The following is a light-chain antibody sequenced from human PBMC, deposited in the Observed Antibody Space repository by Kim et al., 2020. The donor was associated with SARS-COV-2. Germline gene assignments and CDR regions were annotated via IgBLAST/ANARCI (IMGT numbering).Light chain of an antibody. Sequence: QSALTQPPSASGTPGQSVTISCTGTSSDVGGYNYVSWYQQHPGKVPKLIISEVSKRPSGVPDRFSGSKSGNTASLTVSGLQADDEADYYCSSYAGKTKVFGGGTQLTVL. J-gene: IGLJ3*02. CDR1: SSDVGGYNY. V-gene: IGLV2-8*01. CDR3: SSYAGKTKV. CDR2: EVS.